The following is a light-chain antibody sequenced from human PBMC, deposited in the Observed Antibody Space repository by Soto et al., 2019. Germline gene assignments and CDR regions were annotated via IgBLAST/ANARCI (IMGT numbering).Light chain of an antibody. J-gene: IGKJ5*01. CDR3: MQGMEIPIT. Sequence: DIVMTQSPLSLSVTPGQTASISCKSSQSLHSDGRTFLYWYMQKAGQPPQVLISEVSDRFSGVLEMXSGSGSGTDFTLKISRVEAEDAGIYYCMQGMEIPITFGQGTRLEIK. V-gene: IGKV2D-29*01. CDR1: QSLHSDGRTF. CDR2: EVS.